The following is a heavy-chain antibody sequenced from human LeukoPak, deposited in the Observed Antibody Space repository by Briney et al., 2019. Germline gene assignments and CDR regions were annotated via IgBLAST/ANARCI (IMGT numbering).Heavy chain of an antibody. D-gene: IGHD2-15*01. Sequence: ASVKVSCKASGYTFTGYYMHWVRQAPGQGLEWMGWINPNSGGTNYAQKFQGRVTMTRDTSISTAYMELSRLRSDDTAVYYCARGKVVVAATSGAFDPWGQGTLDTVSS. V-gene: IGHV1-2*02. CDR2: INPNSGGT. CDR3: ARGKVVVAATSGAFDP. CDR1: GYTFTGYY. J-gene: IGHJ5*02.